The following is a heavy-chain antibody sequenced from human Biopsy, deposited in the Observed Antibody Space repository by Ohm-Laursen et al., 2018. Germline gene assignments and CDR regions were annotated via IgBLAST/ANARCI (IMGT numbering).Heavy chain of an antibody. J-gene: IGHJ3*02. Sequence: GSLRLSCTASGFTFSNAWMSWVRQAPGKGLEWVARFKTKTDGGTTDYAAPVKGRFTISRDDSKNTLYLQMSSLRAEDTAVYYCNGYTPPVHAFDMWGQGTMVTVSS. V-gene: IGHV3-15*01. D-gene: IGHD5-18*01. CDR1: GFTFSNAW. CDR2: FKTKTDGGTT. CDR3: NGYTPPVHAFDM.